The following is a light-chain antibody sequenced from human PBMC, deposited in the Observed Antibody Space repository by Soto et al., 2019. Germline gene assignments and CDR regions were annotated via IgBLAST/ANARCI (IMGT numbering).Light chain of an antibody. CDR2: DVN. Sequence: QSALTQPASLSGSPGQSITISCTGTTSDIGAYNFVAWYQQRPGKAPKLMLYDVNSRPSGVSNRFSGSKSGNTASLTISGLQAEDEADYYCSSYLGSSTLSGVFGTGTKVTVL. V-gene: IGLV2-14*01. J-gene: IGLJ1*01. CDR1: TSDIGAYNF. CDR3: SSYLGSSTLSGV.